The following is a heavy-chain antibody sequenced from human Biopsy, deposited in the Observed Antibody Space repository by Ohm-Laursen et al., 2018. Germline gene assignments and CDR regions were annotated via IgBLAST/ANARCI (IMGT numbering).Heavy chain of an antibody. Sequence: SSVKVSCKVSGYTLTALSMHWVRQAPGRGLEWMGGFAPENGKTIYAQKFQGKITMTEDTSTDTAYMELSSLRSEDTAVYYCAADINVWNVNYWGQGTQVTVSS. D-gene: IGHD1-1*01. J-gene: IGHJ4*02. V-gene: IGHV1-24*01. CDR3: AADINVWNVNY. CDR2: FAPENGKT. CDR1: GYTLTALS.